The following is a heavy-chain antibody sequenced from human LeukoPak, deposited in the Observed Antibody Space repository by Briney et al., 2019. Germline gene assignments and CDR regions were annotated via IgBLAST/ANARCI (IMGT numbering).Heavy chain of an antibody. Sequence: GGSLRLSCVASGFSFRNYAIHWVRQAPGKGLEYVSVINTDGRITYYAGSVKGRFTISRDNSKSTVYLQMGSLRGEDMAVYYCTRDGGSFCDFDYWGQGALVTVSS. CDR2: INTDGRIT. CDR1: GFSFRNYA. V-gene: IGHV3-64*02. D-gene: IGHD3-10*01. J-gene: IGHJ4*02. CDR3: TRDGGSFCDFDY.